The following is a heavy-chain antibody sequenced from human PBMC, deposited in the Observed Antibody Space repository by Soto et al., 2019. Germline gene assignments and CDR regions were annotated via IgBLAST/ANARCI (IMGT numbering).Heavy chain of an antibody. CDR3: AIRNLVVVPAAPYWFDP. V-gene: IGHV5-51*01. D-gene: IGHD2-2*01. CDR2: IYPGDSDT. Sequence: PGESLKISCKGSGYSFTSYWIGWVRQMPGKGLEWMGIIYPGDSDTRYSPSFQGQVTISADKSISTAYLQWSSLKASDTAMYYCAIRNLVVVPAAPYWFDPWGQGTLVTVSS. CDR1: GYSFTSYW. J-gene: IGHJ5*02.